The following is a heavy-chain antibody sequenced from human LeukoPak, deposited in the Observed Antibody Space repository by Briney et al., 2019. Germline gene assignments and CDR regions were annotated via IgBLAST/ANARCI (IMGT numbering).Heavy chain of an antibody. CDR2: IYHSGST. CDR3: ARGPSYYDILTGWGYYYYGMDV. Sequence: SETLSFTCAVSGGSISSGGYSWSWIRQPPGKGLEWIGYIYHSGSTYYNPSPKSRVTISVDRSKNQFSLKLSSVTAADTAVYYCARGPSYYDILTGWGYYYYGMDVWGQGTTVTVSS. CDR1: GGSISSGGYS. V-gene: IGHV4-30-2*01. J-gene: IGHJ6*02. D-gene: IGHD3-9*01.